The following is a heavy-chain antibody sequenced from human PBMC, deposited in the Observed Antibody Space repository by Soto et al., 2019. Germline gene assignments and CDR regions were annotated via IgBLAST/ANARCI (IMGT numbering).Heavy chain of an antibody. CDR1: GYSFAGYW. CDR2: IDPSDSQT. Sequence: ESLKISCKGSGYSFAGYWITWVRQKPGKGLEWMGRIDPSDSQTYYSPSFRGHVTISVTKSITTVFLQWSSLRASDTAMYYCARQIYDSDTGPNFQYYFDSWGQGAPVTVSS. V-gene: IGHV5-10-1*01. CDR3: ARQIYDSDTGPNFQYYFDS. D-gene: IGHD3-22*01. J-gene: IGHJ4*02.